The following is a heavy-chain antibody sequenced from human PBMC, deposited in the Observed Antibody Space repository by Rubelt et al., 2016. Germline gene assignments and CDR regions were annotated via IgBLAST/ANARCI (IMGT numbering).Heavy chain of an antibody. Sequence: QVQLVQSGAEVKKPGASVKVSCKASGYTFTSYGISWVRQAPGQGLEWMGWISAYNGNTNYAQKLQGRVTMTTETSTSTAYMERRSLRSDDTAVYYCARDRIRIAARQGWYFDLWGRGTLVTVSS. CDR2: ISAYNGNT. V-gene: IGHV1-18*01. CDR1: GYTFTSYG. CDR3: ARDRIRIAARQGWYFDL. D-gene: IGHD6-6*01. J-gene: IGHJ2*01.